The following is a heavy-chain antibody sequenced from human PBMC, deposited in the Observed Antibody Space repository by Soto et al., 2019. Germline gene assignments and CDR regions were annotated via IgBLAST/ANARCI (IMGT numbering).Heavy chain of an antibody. Sequence: QVQLQESGPGLVKPSQTLSLTCTVSAGSISSGGYYWSWIRQHPGKGLEWIGYIYYSGSTYYNPSLKSRFTISVDTSKSQCSLKLTSVTAADTAVYYCARVRGGGPFDDWGQGTLVTVSS. V-gene: IGHV4-31*03. CDR2: IYYSGST. CDR1: AGSISSGGYY. J-gene: IGHJ4*02. CDR3: ARVRGGGPFDD. D-gene: IGHD1-26*01.